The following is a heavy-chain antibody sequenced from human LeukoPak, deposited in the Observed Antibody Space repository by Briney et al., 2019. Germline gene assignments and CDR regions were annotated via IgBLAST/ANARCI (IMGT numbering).Heavy chain of an antibody. CDR3: AREGRVSGYDFDC. J-gene: IGHJ4*02. CDR2: ISGSGGST. Sequence: GGSLRLSCAASGFTFSSYAMSWVRQAPGKGLEWVSAISGSGGSTYYADSVKGRFTISRDNAKNTMYLQMNSLRVEDTAVYYCAREGRVSGYDFDCWGQGTLVTVSS. V-gene: IGHV3-23*01. CDR1: GFTFSSYA. D-gene: IGHD5-12*01.